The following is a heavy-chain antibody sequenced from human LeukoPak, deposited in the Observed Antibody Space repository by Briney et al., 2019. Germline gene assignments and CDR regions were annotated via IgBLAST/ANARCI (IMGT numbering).Heavy chain of an antibody. V-gene: IGHV4-4*02. CDR1: GGSISSSNW. CDR2: IYHSGST. J-gene: IGHJ4*02. CDR3: ARGWGPNYFDY. Sequence: SETLSLTCAVSGGSISSSNWWSWVRQPPGKGLEWIGEIYHSGSTNYNPSLKSRVTISVDTSKNQFSLKLSSVTAADTAVYYCARGWGPNYFDYWGQGTLVTVSS. D-gene: IGHD3-16*01.